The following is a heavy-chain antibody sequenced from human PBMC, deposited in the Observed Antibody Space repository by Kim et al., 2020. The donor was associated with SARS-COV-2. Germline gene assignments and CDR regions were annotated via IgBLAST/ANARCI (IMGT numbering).Heavy chain of an antibody. Sequence: GGSLRLSCVASGFTFSSYAMSWVRQAPGKGLEWVSYISGSGVSTFYTDSVKGRFTISRDNPKNTLYLQISSLRAEDTAVYFCAKEAEGYNFDCWGQGTRVTISS. V-gene: IGHV3-23*01. CDR2: ISGSGVST. CDR3: AKEAEGYNFDC. D-gene: IGHD5-12*01. CDR1: GFTFSSYA. J-gene: IGHJ4*02.